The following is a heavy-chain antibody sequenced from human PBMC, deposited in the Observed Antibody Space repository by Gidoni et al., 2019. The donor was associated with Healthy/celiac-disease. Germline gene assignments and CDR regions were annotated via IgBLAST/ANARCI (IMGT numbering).Heavy chain of an antibody. CDR2: IYSGGST. CDR3: ARDLGSRIGPLIGSGTFYY. Sequence: EVQLVESGGGLVQPGGSLRLSCAASGFPVTSNYMSWVRQAPGKGLEWVSVIYSGGSTYYADSVKGRFTSSRDNSKNTLYLQMNSLRAEDTAVYYCARDLGSRIGPLIGSGTFYYWGQGTLVTVSS. V-gene: IGHV3-66*01. D-gene: IGHD6-25*01. J-gene: IGHJ4*02. CDR1: GFPVTSNY.